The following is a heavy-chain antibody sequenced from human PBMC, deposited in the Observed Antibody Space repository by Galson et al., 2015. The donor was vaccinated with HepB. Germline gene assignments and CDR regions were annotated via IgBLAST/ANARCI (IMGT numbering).Heavy chain of an antibody. D-gene: IGHD3-10*01. CDR3: ARDWGVAAFGVVLDY. CDR1: GFTFSSYA. Sequence: SLRLSCAASGFTFSSYAMHWVRQGPGKGLEWVAVISYDGSNKYYADSVKGRFTISRDNSKNTLYLQMNSLRAEDTAVYYCARDWGVAAFGVVLDYWGQGTLVTVSS. J-gene: IGHJ4*02. CDR2: ISYDGSNK. V-gene: IGHV3-30-3*01.